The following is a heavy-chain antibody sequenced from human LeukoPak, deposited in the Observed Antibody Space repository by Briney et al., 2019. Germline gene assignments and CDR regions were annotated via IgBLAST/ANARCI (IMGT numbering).Heavy chain of an antibody. V-gene: IGHV1-18*01. D-gene: IGHD6-13*01. CDR3: ARSIGLAAAGTGAFDI. CDR1: GYTFTSYG. CDR2: ISAYNGNT. J-gene: IGHJ3*02. Sequence: ASVKVSCKASGYTFTSYGISWVRQAPGQGLEWMGWISAYNGNTNYAQKLQGRVTITRDTSASTAYMELSSLRSEDTAVYYCARSIGLAAAGTGAFDIWGQGTMVTVSS.